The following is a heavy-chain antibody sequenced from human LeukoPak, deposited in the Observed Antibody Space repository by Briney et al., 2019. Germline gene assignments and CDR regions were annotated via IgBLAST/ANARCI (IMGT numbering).Heavy chain of an antibody. CDR2: IKQDGSEK. D-gene: IGHD3-10*01. CDR1: GFTFSNYW. Sequence: GGSLRLSCAASGFTFSNYWMSWVRQAPGKGLEWVANIKQDGSEKSYVDSVKGRFAISRDNAQNSLYLQMNSLRAEDTAVYYCARHSWDGTGLFDYWGQGTLVTVSS. J-gene: IGHJ4*02. CDR3: ARHSWDGTGLFDY. V-gene: IGHV3-7*01.